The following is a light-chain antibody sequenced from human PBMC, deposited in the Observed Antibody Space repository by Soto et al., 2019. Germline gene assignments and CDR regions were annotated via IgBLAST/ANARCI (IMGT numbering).Light chain of an antibody. V-gene: IGLV1-44*01. CDR1: SSNIGSNA. Sequence: QSVLTQAPSASGTPGQRVTISCSGSSSNIGSNAVSWYQQLPGTAPKLLIYDNNRRPSGVPDRFSASKSGTSASLAISGLRSEDEADYYCAVWDDSLNGFFALGNGTKVT. J-gene: IGLJ1*01. CDR2: DNN. CDR3: AVWDDSLNGFFA.